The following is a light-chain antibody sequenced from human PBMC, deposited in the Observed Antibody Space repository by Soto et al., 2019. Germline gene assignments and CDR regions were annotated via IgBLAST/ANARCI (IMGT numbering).Light chain of an antibody. J-gene: IGKJ1*01. CDR1: QSVASAY. Sequence: EIVLTQSPGTLSLSPGERATLSCRASQSVASAYLAWYHHKPGQPPRLLIYGASSRATGIPDRISGSGSGTDFTLTISRLEAEDFGVYCCQQYGSSRWAFGQGTKVEAK. CDR2: GAS. CDR3: QQYGSSRWA. V-gene: IGKV3-20*01.